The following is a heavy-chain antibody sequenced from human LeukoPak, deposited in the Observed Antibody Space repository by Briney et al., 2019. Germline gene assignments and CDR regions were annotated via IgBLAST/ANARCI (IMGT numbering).Heavy chain of an antibody. J-gene: IGHJ4*02. CDR1: GFTVSSNH. V-gene: IGHV3-7*01. D-gene: IGHD4-17*01. Sequence: GGSLRLSCAASGFTVSSNHMSWVRQAPGKGLEWVANIKQDGSEKYYVDSVKGRFTISRDNAKNSLYLQMNSLRAEDTAVYYCARSLFGNTVTTMGYWGQGTLVTVSS. CDR2: IKQDGSEK. CDR3: ARSLFGNTVTTMGY.